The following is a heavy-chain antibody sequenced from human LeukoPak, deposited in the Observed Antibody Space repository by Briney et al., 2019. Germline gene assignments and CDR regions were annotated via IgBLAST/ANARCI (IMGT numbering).Heavy chain of an antibody. Sequence: PGGSLRLSCAASGFTFSSYWMHWVRQAPGKGLVWVSRINSDGSSTSYADSVKGRFTISRDNAKNTPYLQMGSLRAEDMAMYYCARPKVGATLDYWGQGTLVTVSS. CDR3: ARPKVGATLDY. J-gene: IGHJ4*02. CDR1: GFTFSSYW. V-gene: IGHV3-74*01. CDR2: INSDGSST. D-gene: IGHD1-26*01.